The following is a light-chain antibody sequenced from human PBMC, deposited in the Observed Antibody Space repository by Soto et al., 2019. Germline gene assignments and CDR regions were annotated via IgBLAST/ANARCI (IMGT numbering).Light chain of an antibody. CDR2: GAS. CDR3: QQYGSSPRT. V-gene: IGKV3-20*01. CDR1: QSVSSN. J-gene: IGKJ1*01. Sequence: EIVMTQSPVTLSVSPGGRATLSCRASQSVSSNLAWYQQKPGQAPRLLIYGASSRATGIPDRFSGSGSGTDFTLTISRLEPEDFAVYYCQQYGSSPRTFGQGTKVDIK.